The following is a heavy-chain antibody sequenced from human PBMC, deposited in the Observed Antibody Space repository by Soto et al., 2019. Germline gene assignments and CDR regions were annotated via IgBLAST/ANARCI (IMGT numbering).Heavy chain of an antibody. Sequence: GGSLRLSCAASGFTVSSNYMSWVRQAPGKGLEWVSVIYSGGSTYYADSVKGRFTISRHNSKNTLYLQMNSLRAKDTAVYYCARGARWPRAPLEYWGQGTLVTVPS. D-gene: IGHD5-12*01. CDR1: GFTVSSNY. CDR3: ARGARWPRAPLEY. CDR2: IYSGGST. V-gene: IGHV3-53*04. J-gene: IGHJ4*02.